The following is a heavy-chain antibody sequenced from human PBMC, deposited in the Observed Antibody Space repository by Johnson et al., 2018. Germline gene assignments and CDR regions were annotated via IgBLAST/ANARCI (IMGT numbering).Heavy chain of an antibody. CDR1: GGSISSYY. CDR3: ARPLGNRVYDAFDI. CDR2: IYYSGST. D-gene: IGHD7-27*01. J-gene: IGHJ3*02. V-gene: IGHV4-59*01. Sequence: QVQLQESGPGLVKPSETLSLTCTVSGGSISSYYWSWIRQPPGKGLEWIGYIYYSGSTNYNPSLKSRVTISLDTSKNQFSLKLRSVTAADTAGYYCARPLGNRVYDAFDIWGQGTMVTVSS.